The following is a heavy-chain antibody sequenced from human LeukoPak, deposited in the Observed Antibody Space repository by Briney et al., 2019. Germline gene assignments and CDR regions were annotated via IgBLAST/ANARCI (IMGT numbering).Heavy chain of an antibody. V-gene: IGHV3-30-3*01. CDR3: AKVLIAVAGTRDAFDI. Sequence: GGSLRLSCAASGFTFSSYAMHWVRQAPGKGLEWVAVISYDGSNKYYADSVKGRFTISRDNSKNTLYLQMNSLRAEDTAVYYCAKVLIAVAGTRDAFDIWGQGTMVTVSS. CDR1: GFTFSSYA. D-gene: IGHD6-19*01. CDR2: ISYDGSNK. J-gene: IGHJ3*02.